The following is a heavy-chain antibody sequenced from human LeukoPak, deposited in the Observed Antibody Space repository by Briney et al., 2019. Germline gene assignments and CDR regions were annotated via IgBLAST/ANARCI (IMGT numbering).Heavy chain of an antibody. Sequence: ASVKVSCTASGYTFTSYAMHWVRQAPGQRLEWMGWINAGNGNTKYSQKFQGRVTITRDTSASTAYMELSSLRSEDTAVYYCARGLWAARALDYWGQGTLVTVSS. CDR2: INAGNGNT. D-gene: IGHD6-6*01. J-gene: IGHJ4*02. CDR1: GYTFTSYA. V-gene: IGHV1-3*01. CDR3: ARGLWAARALDY.